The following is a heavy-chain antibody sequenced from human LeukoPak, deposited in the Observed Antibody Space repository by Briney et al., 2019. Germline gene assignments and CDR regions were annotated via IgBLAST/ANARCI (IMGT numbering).Heavy chain of an antibody. Sequence: PGRSLRLSCTASGFTFSSYAMSWVRQAPGKGLEWVSAISGSGGSTYYADSVKGRLTISRDNSKNTLYLQMNSLRAEDTAVYYCAKTVAAAGTFYPRPAGRYYGMDVWGQGTTVTVSS. CDR1: GFTFSSYA. CDR2: ISGSGGST. D-gene: IGHD6-13*01. CDR3: AKTVAAAGTFYPRPAGRYYGMDV. V-gene: IGHV3-23*01. J-gene: IGHJ6*02.